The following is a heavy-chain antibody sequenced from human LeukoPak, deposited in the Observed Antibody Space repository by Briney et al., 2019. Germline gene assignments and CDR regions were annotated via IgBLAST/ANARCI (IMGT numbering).Heavy chain of an antibody. CDR3: AITLYVLRYFDWFPWFDP. J-gene: IGHJ5*02. V-gene: IGHV1-2*02. Sequence: GASVKVSCKASGYTFTGYYMHWVRQAPGQGLEWMGWINPNSGGTNYAQKFQGRVTMTMDTSISTAYMELSRLRSDDTAVYYCAITLYVLRYFDWFPWFDPWGQGTLVTVSS. D-gene: IGHD3-9*01. CDR1: GYTFTGYY. CDR2: INPNSGGT.